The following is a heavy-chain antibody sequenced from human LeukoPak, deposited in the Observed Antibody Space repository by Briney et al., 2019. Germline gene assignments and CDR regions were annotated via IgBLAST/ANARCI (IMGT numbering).Heavy chain of an antibody. Sequence: ASVTVSCKASGYTFTGYYMHWVRQAPGQGLEWMGWINPNGGGTNYAQKFQGRVTMTRDTSISTAYMDLSRLRSDDTAVYYCAGTTGGDYELDYWSQGTLVTVSS. V-gene: IGHV1-2*02. CDR1: GYTFTGYY. J-gene: IGHJ4*02. D-gene: IGHD4-17*01. CDR2: INPNGGGT. CDR3: AGTTGGDYELDY.